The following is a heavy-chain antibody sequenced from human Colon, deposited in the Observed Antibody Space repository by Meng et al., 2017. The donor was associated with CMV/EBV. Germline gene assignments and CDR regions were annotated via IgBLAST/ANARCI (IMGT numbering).Heavy chain of an antibody. D-gene: IGHD4-17*01. CDR3: AKPPDDYERTYYYYAMDV. CDR2: ISDSGGRT. J-gene: IGHJ6*02. Sequence: ETLSLTCTVSPGSINSYYFSWVRQAPGKGLEWVSGISDSGGRTYYADSVKGRFTISRDNSKNTLYLQMNSLRAEDTAVYFCAKPPDDYERTYYYYAMDVWGQGTTVTVSS. V-gene: IGHV3-23*01. CDR1: PGSINSYY.